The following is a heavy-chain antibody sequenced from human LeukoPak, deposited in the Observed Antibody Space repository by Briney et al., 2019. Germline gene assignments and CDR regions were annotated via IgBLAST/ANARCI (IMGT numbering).Heavy chain of an antibody. J-gene: IGHJ6*02. D-gene: IGHD2-15*01. CDR1: GGSISSAGNY. V-gene: IGHV4-31*03. CDR2: IYYSGST. Sequence: PSQTLSLTCSVSGGSISSAGNYWTWLRQHPGKGLEWIGYIYYSGSTYYNPSLESRVTISVDTSKSRFSLKLNSVTAADTAVYYCARARQVVRYGMDVWGQGTTVTVSS. CDR3: ARARQVVRYGMDV.